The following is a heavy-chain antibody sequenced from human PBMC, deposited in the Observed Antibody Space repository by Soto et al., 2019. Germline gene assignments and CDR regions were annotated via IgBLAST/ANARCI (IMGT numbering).Heavy chain of an antibody. J-gene: IGHJ5*02. CDR1: GGSISSSNW. D-gene: IGHD6-6*01. V-gene: IGHV4-4*02. CDR2: IHHRGST. Sequence: PSETLSLTCAVSGGSISSSNWWSWVRQPPGKGLEWIGEIHHRGSTNYNPPFKSRVTISVDISKNQFSLKLSSVTAADTAVYFCARGSSSSSGWFDPWGQGTLVTVSS. CDR3: ARGSSSSSGWFDP.